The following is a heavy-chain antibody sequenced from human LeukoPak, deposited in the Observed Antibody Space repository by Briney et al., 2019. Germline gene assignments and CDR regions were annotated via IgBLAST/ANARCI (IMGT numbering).Heavy chain of an antibody. Sequence: PGRSLRLSCAASGFTFSSYAMPWVRQAPGKGLEWVSVIYSGGSTYYADSVKGRFTISRDNSKNTLYLQMNSLSAEDTAVYYCARVVAATPRRIDWGQGTLVTVSS. J-gene: IGHJ4*02. CDR2: IYSGGST. V-gene: IGHV3-66*01. D-gene: IGHD2-15*01. CDR3: ARVVAATPRRID. CDR1: GFTFSSYA.